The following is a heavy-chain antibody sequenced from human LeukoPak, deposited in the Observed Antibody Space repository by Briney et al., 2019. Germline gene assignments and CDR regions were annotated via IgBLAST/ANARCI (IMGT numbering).Heavy chain of an antibody. J-gene: IGHJ3*02. Sequence: SETLSLTCTVSGYSISSGYYWGWIRQPPGKGLEWIGSIYHSGSTYYNPSLKSRVTISVDTSKNQFSLKLSSVTAADTAVYYCARGTQWPYAFDIWGQGTMVTVSS. CDR3: ARGTQWPYAFDI. D-gene: IGHD6-19*01. CDR1: GYSISSGYY. CDR2: IYHSGST. V-gene: IGHV4-38-2*02.